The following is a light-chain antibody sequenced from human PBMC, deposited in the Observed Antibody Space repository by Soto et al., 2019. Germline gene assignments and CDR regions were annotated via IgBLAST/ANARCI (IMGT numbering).Light chain of an antibody. V-gene: IGKV1D-12*01. CDR1: QGIRTW. Sequence: DIQMTQSPSSVSASVGDRVTITCRASQGIRTWLAWYQQKPGKAPKLLIFAASSLQSGVPSRFSSSGSGTDFTLTISSLQTEDFATYYCQQANSFPRTFGQGTKVDIK. CDR2: AAS. J-gene: IGKJ1*01. CDR3: QQANSFPRT.